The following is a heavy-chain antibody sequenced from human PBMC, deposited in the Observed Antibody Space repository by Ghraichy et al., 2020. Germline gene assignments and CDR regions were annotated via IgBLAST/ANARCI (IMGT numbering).Heavy chain of an antibody. J-gene: IGHJ3*02. Sequence: ASVKVSCKASGYTFTSYGISWVRQAPGQGLEWMGWISAYNGNTNYAQKLQGRVTMTTDTSTSTAYMELRSLRSDDTAVYYCAISPLHLGELRSDDAFDIWGQGTMVTVSS. V-gene: IGHV1-18*01. CDR3: AISPLHLGELRSDDAFDI. CDR1: GYTFTSYG. CDR2: ISAYNGNT. D-gene: IGHD3-16*01.